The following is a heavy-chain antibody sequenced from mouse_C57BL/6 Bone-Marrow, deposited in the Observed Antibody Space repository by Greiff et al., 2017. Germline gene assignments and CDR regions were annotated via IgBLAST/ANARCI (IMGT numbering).Heavy chain of an antibody. Sequence: QVQLQQPGAELVMPGASVKLSCKASGYTFTSYWMHWVKQRPGQGLEWIGEIDPSDSYTNYNQKFKGKSTLTVDKSSSTAYMQLSSLTSEDSAVYYCARDLLLRWDWGQGTLVTVSA. D-gene: IGHD1-1*01. CDR2: IDPSDSYT. CDR3: ARDLLLRWD. CDR1: GYTFTSYW. V-gene: IGHV1-69*01. J-gene: IGHJ3*01.